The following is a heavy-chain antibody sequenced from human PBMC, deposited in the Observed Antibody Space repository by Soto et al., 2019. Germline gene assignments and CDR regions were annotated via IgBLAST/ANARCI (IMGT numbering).Heavy chain of an antibody. CDR3: ARGATKGYCSSTSCYYDAFDI. J-gene: IGHJ3*02. CDR2: ISAYNGNT. CDR1: GYTFTSYG. V-gene: IGHV1-18*01. D-gene: IGHD2-2*01. Sequence: KVSCKASGYTFTSYGISWVRQAPGQGLEWMGWISAYNGNTNYAQKLQGRVTMTTDTSTSTAYMELRSLRSDDTAVYYCARGATKGYCSSTSCYYDAFDIWGQGTMVTVSS.